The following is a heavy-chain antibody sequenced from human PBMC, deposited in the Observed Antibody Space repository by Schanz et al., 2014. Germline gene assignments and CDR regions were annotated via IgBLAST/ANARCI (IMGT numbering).Heavy chain of an antibody. CDR1: GDTFDNFG. CDR2: FMPFLGIT. J-gene: IGHJ2*01. D-gene: IGHD6-6*01. CDR3: ARAGQDFEYSSLSPIWYFDL. V-gene: IGHV1-69*04. Sequence: QVQLVQSGAEVKKPGASVKVSCKATGDTFDNFGISWVRQAPGQGPEWIGRFMPFLGITNLAQKFKDRVTMTADKATSTAYMELSGLRSEETAVYYCARAGQDFEYSSLSPIWYFDLWGRGTLVTVSS.